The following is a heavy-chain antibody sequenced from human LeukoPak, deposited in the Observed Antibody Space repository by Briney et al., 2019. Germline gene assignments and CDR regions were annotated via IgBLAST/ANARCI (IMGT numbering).Heavy chain of an antibody. D-gene: IGHD1-26*01. J-gene: IGHJ4*02. CDR2: ISGSDSST. Sequence: GGSLRLSCAASGFTFSSSAMSWVRQAPGKGLEWVSTISGSDSSTHYADSVKGRFTISRDNSKNTLYLQMNSLRAEDTAVYYCAKGRSEWELLPFDYWGQGTLVTVSS. CDR3: AKGRSEWELLPFDY. V-gene: IGHV3-23*01. CDR1: GFTFSSSA.